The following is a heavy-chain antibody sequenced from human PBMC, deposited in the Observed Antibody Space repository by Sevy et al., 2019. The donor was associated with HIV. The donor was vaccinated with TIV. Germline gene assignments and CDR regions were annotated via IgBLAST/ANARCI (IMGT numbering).Heavy chain of an antibody. D-gene: IGHD1-26*01. CDR2: FKSKAHGGTA. CDR3: TRWSGSQSIFDY. Sequence: GGSLRLSCATSGFTFGDYCMSWVRQAPGKGLEWISFFKSKAHGGTAENAASVKDRFTISRDDSKGIVYLQMNNLKTEDTAVYFCTRWSGSQSIFDYWGQEPWSPSPQ. J-gene: IGHJ4*01. V-gene: IGHV3-49*04. CDR1: GFTFGDYC.